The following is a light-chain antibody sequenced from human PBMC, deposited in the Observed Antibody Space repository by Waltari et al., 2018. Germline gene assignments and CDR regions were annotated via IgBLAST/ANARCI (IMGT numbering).Light chain of an antibody. Sequence: DIVMTQYPDSLAVSLGERATINSKSSQSVLYSSNNKNYLAWYQQKPGHPPKLLIYWASTRESGVPDLFSVNGSGTDFTLTISSLQAEDVAVYYCQQYYHTPLTFGPGTKVDIK. CDR1: QSVLYSSNNKNY. CDR2: WAS. J-gene: IGKJ3*01. CDR3: QQYYHTPLT. V-gene: IGKV4-1*01.